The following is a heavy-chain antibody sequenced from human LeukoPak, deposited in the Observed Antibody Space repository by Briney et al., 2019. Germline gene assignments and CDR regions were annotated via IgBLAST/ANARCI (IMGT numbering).Heavy chain of an antibody. J-gene: IGHJ4*02. Sequence: SVKVSCKASGGTFSSYAISWVRQAPGQGLEWMGRIIPILGIANYAQKFQGRVTITADKSTSTAYMELSSLRSEDTAVYYCARDLGHNWNDGDWGQGTLVTVSS. CDR2: IIPILGIA. CDR3: ARDLGHNWNDGD. V-gene: IGHV1-69*04. CDR1: GGTFSSYA. D-gene: IGHD1-20*01.